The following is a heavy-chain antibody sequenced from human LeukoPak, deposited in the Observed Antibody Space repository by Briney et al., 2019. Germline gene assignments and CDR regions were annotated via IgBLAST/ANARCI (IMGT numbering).Heavy chain of an antibody. J-gene: IGHJ4*02. D-gene: IGHD3-9*01. CDR3: AREPRDYDILTGYYDY. Sequence: PGGSLRLSCAASGFTFSSYSMNWVRQAPGKGLEWVSYISSSSSTIYYADSVKGRFTISRDNAKNSLYLQMNSLRAEDTAVYYCAREPRDYDILTGYYDYWGQGTLVTVSS. V-gene: IGHV3-48*01. CDR1: GFTFSSYS. CDR2: ISSSSSTI.